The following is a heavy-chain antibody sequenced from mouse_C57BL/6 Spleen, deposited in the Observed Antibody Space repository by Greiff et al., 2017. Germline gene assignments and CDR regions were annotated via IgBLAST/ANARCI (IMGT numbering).Heavy chain of an antibody. Sequence: QVQLQQSGAELMKPGASVKLSCKATGYTFTGYWIEWVKQRPGHGLEWIGEILPGSGSTNYNEKFKGKATFTAATSSNTAYMQLSSLTTEDSAIYYCARPITTVVATDWYFDVWGTGTTVTVSS. V-gene: IGHV1-9*01. D-gene: IGHD1-1*01. CDR1: GYTFTGYW. J-gene: IGHJ1*03. CDR3: ARPITTVVATDWYFDV. CDR2: ILPGSGST.